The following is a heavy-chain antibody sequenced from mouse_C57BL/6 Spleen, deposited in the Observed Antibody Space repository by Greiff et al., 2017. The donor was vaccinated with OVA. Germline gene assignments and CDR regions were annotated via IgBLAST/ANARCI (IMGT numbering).Heavy chain of an antibody. CDR2: INPSNGGT. Sequence: QVQLQQPGTELVKPGASVKLSCKASGYTFTSYWMHWVKQRPGQGLEWIGNINPSNGGTNYNEKFKSKATLTVAKSSSTAYLQLSSLTSEESAVYYGAAYDYYGDRRYFDVWGTGTTVTVSS. J-gene: IGHJ1*03. D-gene: IGHD1-2*01. CDR1: GYTFTSYW. V-gene: IGHV1-53*01. CDR3: AAYDYYGDRRYFDV.